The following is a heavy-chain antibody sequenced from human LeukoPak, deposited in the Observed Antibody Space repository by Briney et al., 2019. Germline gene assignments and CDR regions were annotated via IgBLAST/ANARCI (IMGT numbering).Heavy chain of an antibody. V-gene: IGHV3-48*03. CDR3: ARGAPSGILSSPFDY. D-gene: IGHD3-9*01. J-gene: IGHJ4*02. CDR1: GFTFSSYE. Sequence: GGSLRLSCVASGFTFSSYEMNLVRQAPGKGLEWVSYISSSGGTIYYADSVKGRFTISRDKAKNSLYLQMNSLRAEDTAIYYCARGAPSGILSSPFDYWGQGTLVTVSS. CDR2: ISSSGGTI.